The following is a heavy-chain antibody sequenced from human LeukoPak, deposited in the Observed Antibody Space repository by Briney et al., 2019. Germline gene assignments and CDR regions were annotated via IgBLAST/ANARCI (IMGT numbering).Heavy chain of an antibody. CDR1: GFTVSSNH. Sequence: GGSLRLSCAASGFTVSSNHMNWVRQAPGKGLEWVSIIYYGGNTFYADSVKGRFTISRDNSKNTLYLQINSLRADDTAVYYCAALSGVGVKIGFDHWGQGALVAVSS. J-gene: IGHJ4*02. V-gene: IGHV3-66*01. CDR2: IYYGGNT. CDR3: AALSGVGVKIGFDH. D-gene: IGHD1-26*01.